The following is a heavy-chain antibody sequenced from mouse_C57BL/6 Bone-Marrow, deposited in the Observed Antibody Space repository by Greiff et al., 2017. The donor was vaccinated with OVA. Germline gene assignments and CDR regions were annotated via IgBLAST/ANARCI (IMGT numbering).Heavy chain of an antibody. CDR1: GFTFSDAW. Sequence: EVQGVESGGGLVQPGGSMKLSCAASGFTFSDAWMDWVRQSPEKGLEWVAEIRNKANNHATYYAESVKGRFTISRDDSKSSVYLQMNSLRAEDTGIYYCTRRGSSWYFDVWGTGTTVTVSS. J-gene: IGHJ1*03. CDR2: IRNKANNHAT. CDR3: TRRGSSWYFDV. V-gene: IGHV6-6*01. D-gene: IGHD1-1*01.